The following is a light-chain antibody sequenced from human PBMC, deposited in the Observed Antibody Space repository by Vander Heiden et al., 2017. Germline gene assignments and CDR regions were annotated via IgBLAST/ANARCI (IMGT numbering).Light chain of an antibody. CDR2: AAS. V-gene: IGKV1-39*01. CDR3: QQRYSTRVFT. CDR1: QSISSN. Sequence: DSQMTQSPSSLSASVGDRVTITCRASQSISSNYIWYQQKPGKAPKLLIYAASSLQSRVTSKFSGSRSGTDFIIPISSLQHADFVTYYCQQRYSTRVFTFGPGTKVDIK. J-gene: IGKJ3*01.